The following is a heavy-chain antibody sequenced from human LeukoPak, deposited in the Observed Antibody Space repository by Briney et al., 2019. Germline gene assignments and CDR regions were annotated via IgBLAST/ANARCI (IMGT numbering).Heavy chain of an antibody. Sequence: PSETLSLTCAVSGYSISSGYYWVWIRQPPGKGLEWIGSIYHSGSTYYNPSLKSRVTISVDTSKNQFSLKLSSVTAADTAVYYCARPGAAAGQQRGYYYYYYMDVWGKGTTVTVSS. CDR3: ARPGAAAGQQRGYYYYYYMDV. J-gene: IGHJ6*03. CDR2: IYHSGST. D-gene: IGHD6-13*01. CDR1: GYSISSGYY. V-gene: IGHV4-38-2*01.